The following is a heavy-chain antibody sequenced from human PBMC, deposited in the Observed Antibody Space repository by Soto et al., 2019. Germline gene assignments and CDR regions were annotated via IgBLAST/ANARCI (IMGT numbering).Heavy chain of an antibody. V-gene: IGHV4-31*03. CDR1: GGSISSGGYY. CDR3: ARDSSSSFFRT. Sequence: PSXTLSLNCTVSGGSISSGGYYWSWIRQHPGKGLEWIGYIYYSGSTYYNPSLKSRVTISVDTSKNQFSLKLSSVTAADTAVYYCARDSSSSFFRTWGKGTLVTVSS. J-gene: IGHJ5*02. CDR2: IYYSGST. D-gene: IGHD6-6*01.